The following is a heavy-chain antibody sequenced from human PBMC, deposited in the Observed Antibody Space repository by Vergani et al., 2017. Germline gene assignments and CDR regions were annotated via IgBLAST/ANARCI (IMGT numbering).Heavy chain of an antibody. CDR3: ARQYYDSSGYYPFDY. D-gene: IGHD3-22*01. CDR2: IYPGDSDT. J-gene: IGHJ4*02. CDR1: GYSFTSYW. Sequence: EVQLVQSGAEVKKPGESLKISCKGSGYSFTSYWIGWVRQMPGKGLEWMGIIYPGDSDTRYSPSFQGRVTISAGKSISTSFLHWSSLKASDTAMYYCARQYYDSSGYYPFDYWGQGTLVTVSS. V-gene: IGHV5-51*01.